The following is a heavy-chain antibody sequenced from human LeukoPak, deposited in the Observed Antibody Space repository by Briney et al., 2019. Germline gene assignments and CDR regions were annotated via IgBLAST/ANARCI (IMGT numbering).Heavy chain of an antibody. Sequence: GGSLRLSCAASGFTFSSYSMNWVRQAPGKGLEWVSCISSSSSYIYYADSVKGRFTISRDNAKNSLYLQMNSLRAEDTAVYYCARDMSSYGDYGGAFDIWGQGTMVTVSS. V-gene: IGHV3-21*01. D-gene: IGHD4-17*01. CDR3: ARDMSSYGDYGGAFDI. CDR1: GFTFSSYS. J-gene: IGHJ3*02. CDR2: ISSSSSYI.